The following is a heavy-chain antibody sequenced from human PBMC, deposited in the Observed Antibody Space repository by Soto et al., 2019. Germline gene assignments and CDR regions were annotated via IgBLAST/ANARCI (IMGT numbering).Heavy chain of an antibody. CDR1: GYTFTSYG. D-gene: IGHD4-17*01. CDR2: ISAYNGNT. Sequence: ASVKVSCKASGYTFTSYGISWVRQAPGQGLEWMGWISAYNGNTNYAQKLQGRVTMTTDTSTSTAYMELRSLRSDDTAVYYRARDPIYDYGDYRFDPWGQGTLVTVS. V-gene: IGHV1-18*01. CDR3: ARDPIYDYGDYRFDP. J-gene: IGHJ5*02.